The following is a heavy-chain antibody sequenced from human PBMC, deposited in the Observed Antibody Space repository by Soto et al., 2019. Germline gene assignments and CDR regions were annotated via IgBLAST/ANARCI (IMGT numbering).Heavy chain of an antibody. J-gene: IGHJ6*02. CDR2: IYYSGST. CDR3: ARDPWAGCMDV. V-gene: IGHV4-59*01. D-gene: IGHD1-26*01. CDR1: GGSISSYY. Sequence: PSETLSLTCTVSGGSISSYYWSWIRQPPGKGLEWIGYIYYSGSTNYNPSLKSRVTISVDTSKNQFSLELSSVTAADTAVYYCARDPWAGCMDVWGQGTTVTVSS.